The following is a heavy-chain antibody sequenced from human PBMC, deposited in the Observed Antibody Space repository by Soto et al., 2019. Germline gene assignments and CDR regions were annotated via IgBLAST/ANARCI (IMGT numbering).Heavy chain of an antibody. D-gene: IGHD6-13*01. J-gene: IGHJ6*02. CDR3: ARVAIAAAGSWDYYYYYGMDV. Sequence: SVKVSCKASGGTFSSYAISWVRQAPGQGLEWMGGIIPIFGTANYAQKFQGRVTITADESTSTAYMELSSLRSEDTAVYYCARVAIAAAGSWDYYYYYGMDVWGQGTTVTVSS. CDR1: GGTFSSYA. CDR2: IIPIFGTA. V-gene: IGHV1-69*13.